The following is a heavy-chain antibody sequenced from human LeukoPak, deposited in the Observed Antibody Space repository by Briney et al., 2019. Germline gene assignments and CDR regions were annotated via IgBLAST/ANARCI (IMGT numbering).Heavy chain of an antibody. Sequence: GGSLRLSCAASGFTFSSYAMSWVRQAPGKGLEWVSAISGSGGSTYYADSVRGRFTISRDNSKNTLYLQMNSLRAEDTAVYYCAKDAARYSSSWGHYWGQGTLVTVSS. CDR1: GFTFSSYA. V-gene: IGHV3-23*01. J-gene: IGHJ4*02. D-gene: IGHD6-13*01. CDR2: ISGSGGST. CDR3: AKDAARYSSSWGHY.